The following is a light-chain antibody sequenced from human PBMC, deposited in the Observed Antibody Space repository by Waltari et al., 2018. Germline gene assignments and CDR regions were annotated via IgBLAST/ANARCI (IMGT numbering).Light chain of an antibody. J-gene: IGLJ2*01. V-gene: IGLV2-14*01. Sequence: QSALTQPASVSGSPGQSITISCTGTSSDIGAYNYVSWYQQHPGKAPKLMIYELTYRPSRVSNRCSGSKSGNTASLTISGIQAEDEADYYCSSYTTSSTVVFGGGTKLTVL. CDR2: ELT. CDR3: SSYTTSSTVV. CDR1: SSDIGAYNY.